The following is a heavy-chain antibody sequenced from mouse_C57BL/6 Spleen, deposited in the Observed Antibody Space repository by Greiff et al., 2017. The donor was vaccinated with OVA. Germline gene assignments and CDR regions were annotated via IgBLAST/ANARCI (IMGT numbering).Heavy chain of an antibody. CDR1: GFTFSNYW. CDR2: IRLKSDNYAT. J-gene: IGHJ4*01. D-gene: IGHD3-3*01. CDR3: TGRDSSYYYAMDY. V-gene: IGHV6-3*01. Sequence: EVKLVESGGGLVQPGGSMKLSCVASGFTFSNYWMNWVRQSPEKGLEWVAQIRLKSDNYATHYAESVKGRFTISRDDSKSSVYLQMNNLRAEDTGIYYCTGRDSSYYYAMDYWGQGTSVTVSS.